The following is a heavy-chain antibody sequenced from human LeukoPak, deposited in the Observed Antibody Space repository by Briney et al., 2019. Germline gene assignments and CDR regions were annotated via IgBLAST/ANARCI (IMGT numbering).Heavy chain of an antibody. CDR1: GFTFSSYA. CDR3: ARGGWLVLRYFDY. Sequence: GGSLRLSCAASGFTFSSYAMHWVRQAPGKGLEWVSSISSSSSYIYYADSVKGRFTISRDNAKNSLYLQMNSLRAEDTAVYYCARGGWLVLRYFDYWGQGALVTVSS. D-gene: IGHD3-9*01. J-gene: IGHJ4*02. CDR2: ISSSSSYI. V-gene: IGHV3-21*01.